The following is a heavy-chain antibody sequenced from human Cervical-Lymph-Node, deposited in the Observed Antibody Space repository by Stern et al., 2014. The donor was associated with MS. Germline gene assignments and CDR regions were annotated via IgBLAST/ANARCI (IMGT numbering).Heavy chain of an antibody. CDR1: GYSFTGNY. Sequence: QVQLEESGAEVKKPGASVKVSCKAAGYSFTGNYIHWLRQAPGQGLEWMGRTNHNSGDSNYALKFQGRVTMTRDTSISTAYMNLNRLGIDDTAVYYCARERGRAGPAMADYWGQGTLVTVSS. D-gene: IGHD5-18*01. CDR2: TNHNSGDS. V-gene: IGHV1-2*06. CDR3: ARERGRAGPAMADY. J-gene: IGHJ4*02.